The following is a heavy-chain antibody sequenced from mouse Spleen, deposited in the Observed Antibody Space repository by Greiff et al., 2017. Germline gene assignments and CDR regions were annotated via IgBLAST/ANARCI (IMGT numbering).Heavy chain of an antibody. CDR3: ARQRRFYYGPAWFAY. V-gene: IGHV5-9*01. D-gene: IGHD1-2*01. Sequence: EVMLVESGGGLVKLGGSLKLSCAASGFTFSSYAMSWVRQTPEKRLEWVATISSGGGNTYYPDSVKGRFTISRDNAKNTLYLQMSSLKSEDTAMYYCARQRRFYYGPAWFAYWGQGTLVTVSA. CDR2: ISSGGGNT. CDR1: GFTFSSYA. J-gene: IGHJ3*01.